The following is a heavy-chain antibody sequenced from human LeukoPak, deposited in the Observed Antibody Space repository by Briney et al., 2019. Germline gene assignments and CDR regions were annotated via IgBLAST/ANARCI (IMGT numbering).Heavy chain of an antibody. V-gene: IGHV1-69*05. CDR2: IIPIFGTA. D-gene: IGHD5-12*01. CDR3: ARTYSGYDNRPGWYFDL. Sequence: AASVKVSCKASGGTFSSYAISWVRQAPGQGLEWMGGIIPIFGTANYAQKFQGRVTITTDESTSTAYMELSSLRSEDTAVYYCARTYSGYDNRPGWYFDLWGRGTLVTVSS. CDR1: GGTFSSYA. J-gene: IGHJ2*01.